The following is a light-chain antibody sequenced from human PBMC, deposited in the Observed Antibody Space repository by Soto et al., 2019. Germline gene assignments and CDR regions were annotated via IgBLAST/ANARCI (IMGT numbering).Light chain of an antibody. V-gene: IGLV2-11*01. Sequence: QSALTQPPSVSGSPGQSVTISCTGTSSDVGGYNYVSWYQQHPGKAPKLMIYDVSKRPSGVPDRFSGSKSGNTASLTISGLEAEDDDYYYCCSYGGRFVVFGGGTKLTVL. CDR3: CSYGGRFVV. J-gene: IGLJ2*01. CDR1: SSDVGGYNY. CDR2: DVS.